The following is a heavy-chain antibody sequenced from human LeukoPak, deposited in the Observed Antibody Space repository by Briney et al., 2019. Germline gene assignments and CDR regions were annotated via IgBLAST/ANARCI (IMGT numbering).Heavy chain of an antibody. CDR1: GGSFSGYY. Sequence: SETLSLTCAVYGGSFSGYYWSWIRQPPGKGLEWIGEINHSGSTNYSPSLKSRVTISVDTSKNQFSLKLSSVTAADTAVYYCAREPYYYYDSSGYRLDAFDIWGQGTMVTVSS. D-gene: IGHD3-22*01. J-gene: IGHJ3*02. CDR2: INHSGST. V-gene: IGHV4-34*01. CDR3: AREPYYYYDSSGYRLDAFDI.